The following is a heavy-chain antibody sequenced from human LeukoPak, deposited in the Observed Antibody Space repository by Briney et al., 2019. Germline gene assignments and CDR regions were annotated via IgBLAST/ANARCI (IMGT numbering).Heavy chain of an antibody. CDR2: IYYSGST. V-gene: IGHV4-39*07. Sequence: KTSETLSLTCTVSGGSISSSSYYWGWIRQPPGKGLEWIGSIYYSGSTYYNPSLKSRVTISVDKSKNQFSLKLSSVTAADTAVYYCARARREAVTHWYFDLWGRGTLVTVSS. D-gene: IGHD6-19*01. CDR3: ARARREAVTHWYFDL. CDR1: GGSISSSSYY. J-gene: IGHJ2*01.